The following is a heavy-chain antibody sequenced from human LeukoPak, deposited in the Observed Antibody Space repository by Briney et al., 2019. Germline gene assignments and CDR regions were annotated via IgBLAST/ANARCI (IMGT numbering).Heavy chain of an antibody. J-gene: IGHJ4*02. V-gene: IGHV3-30-3*01. CDR3: AREGIAAAVDY. CDR1: GFTFSSYA. CDR2: ISYDGSNK. D-gene: IGHD6-13*01. Sequence: PGGSLRLSCAASGFTFSSYAMHWVRQAPGKGLEWVAVISYDGSNKYYADSVKGRFTISRDNSKNTLYLQMNSLRAEGTAVYYCAREGIAAAVDYWGQGTLVTVS.